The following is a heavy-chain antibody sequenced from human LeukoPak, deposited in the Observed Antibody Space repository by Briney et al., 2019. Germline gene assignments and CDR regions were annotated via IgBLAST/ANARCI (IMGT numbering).Heavy chain of an antibody. Sequence: GGSLRLSCGASGFTFSTYWMSWVRQAPGKGLEWVATIKQDGAEKYYVDSVKGRFTISRDNANNSPYLQMNSLRAEDTAVYYCARPHSSSPTWFDPWGQGTLVTVSS. J-gene: IGHJ5*02. CDR2: IKQDGAEK. V-gene: IGHV3-7*03. D-gene: IGHD6-6*01. CDR3: ARPHSSSPTWFDP. CDR1: GFTFSTYW.